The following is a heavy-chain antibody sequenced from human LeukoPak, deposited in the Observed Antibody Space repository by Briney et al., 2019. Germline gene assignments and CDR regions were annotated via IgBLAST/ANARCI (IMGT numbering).Heavy chain of an antibody. D-gene: IGHD1-14*01. V-gene: IGHV4-59*08. CDR3: ASRNPGYAMAL. CDR1: GVSISSYY. CDR2: IYYSGST. Sequence: SETPSLSCTVSGVSISSYYWSWIRQPPGKGLEWIGYIYYSGSTNYNPSLQSRVTMLVDTSKNQFSLKLNSVTAADTAVYYCASRNPGYAMALWGQGTTVTVSS. J-gene: IGHJ6*02.